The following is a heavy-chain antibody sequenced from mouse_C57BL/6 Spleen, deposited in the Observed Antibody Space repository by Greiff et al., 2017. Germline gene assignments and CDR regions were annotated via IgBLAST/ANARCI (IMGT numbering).Heavy chain of an antibody. CDR1: GYTFTSYW. CDR3: ARRYGSSHGGFAY. D-gene: IGHD1-1*01. Sequence: QVHVKQPGAELVKPGASVKLSCKASGYTFTSYWMQWVKQRPGQGLEWIGEIDPSDSYTNYNQKFKGKATLTVDTSSSTAYMQLSSLTSEDSAVYYCARRYGSSHGGFAYWGQGTLVTVSA. CDR2: IDPSDSYT. J-gene: IGHJ3*01. V-gene: IGHV1-50*01.